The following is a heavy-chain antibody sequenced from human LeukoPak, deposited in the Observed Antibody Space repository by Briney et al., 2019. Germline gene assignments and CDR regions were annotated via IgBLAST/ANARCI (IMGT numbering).Heavy chain of an antibody. J-gene: IGHJ4*02. D-gene: IGHD3-10*01. CDR2: ISAYNGNT. Sequence: ASVKVSCKASGYTFTSYGISWVRQAPGQGLEWMGWISAYNGNTNYAQKLQGRVTMTTDTSTSTAYMELRSLRSDDTAVYYGARGFVTMVRGVIEHHYFDYWGQGTLVTVSS. CDR3: ARGFVTMVRGVIEHHYFDY. CDR1: GYTFTSYG. V-gene: IGHV1-18*01.